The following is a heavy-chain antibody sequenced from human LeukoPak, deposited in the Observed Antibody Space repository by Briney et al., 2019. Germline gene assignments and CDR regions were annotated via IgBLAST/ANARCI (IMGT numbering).Heavy chain of an antibody. D-gene: IGHD1-26*01. Sequence: GGSLRLSCAASGFTFINYWMSWIRQAPGKGLEWVANINHDGSEKYYVDSVKDRFSISRDNAKNSLYLQMNSLRAEDAAVYYCARDPYSGSYSDYYYYYMDVWGKGTTVTVSS. J-gene: IGHJ6*03. CDR1: GFTFINYW. CDR2: INHDGSEK. V-gene: IGHV3-7*01. CDR3: ARDPYSGSYSDYYYYYMDV.